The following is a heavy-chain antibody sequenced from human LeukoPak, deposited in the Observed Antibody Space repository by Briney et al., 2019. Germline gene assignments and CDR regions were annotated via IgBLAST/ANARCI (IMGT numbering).Heavy chain of an antibody. Sequence: PGGSLRLSCAASGFTFSSYAMSWVRQAPGKGLEWVSAISGSGGSTYYADSVKGRFTISRDNSKNTLYLQMNSLRAEDTAVYYCAKDDYGSGTGSKDYWGQGTLVTVSS. D-gene: IGHD3-10*01. J-gene: IGHJ4*02. CDR3: AKDDYGSGTGSKDY. CDR2: ISGSGGST. V-gene: IGHV3-23*01. CDR1: GFTFSSYA.